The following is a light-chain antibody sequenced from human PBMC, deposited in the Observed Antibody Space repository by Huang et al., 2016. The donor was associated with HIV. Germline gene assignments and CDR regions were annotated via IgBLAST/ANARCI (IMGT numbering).Light chain of an antibody. V-gene: IGKV1-27*01. CDR1: QDIDAY. CDR2: AAS. J-gene: IGKJ1*01. Sequence: DIQMTQSPSSLSASIGARITISCRASQDIDAYLAWYQHKPGKVPNLLIYAASTLQSGVPSRFSGSGSGTNFTLTIGSLQPEDVGSYYCQKYNDVPRTFGHGTKVEIK. CDR3: QKYNDVPRT.